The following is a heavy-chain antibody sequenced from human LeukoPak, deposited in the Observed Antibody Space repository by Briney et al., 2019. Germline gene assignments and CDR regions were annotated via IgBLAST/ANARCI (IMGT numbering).Heavy chain of an antibody. CDR2: ISYDGSNK. CDR1: GFTFSSYG. J-gene: IGHJ4*02. Sequence: GGSLRLSCAASGFTFSSYGMDWVRQGPGKGLEWVAVISYDGSNKYYADSVKGRFTISRDNSKNTLYLQMNSLRAEDTAVYYCAKDRASITMIVVVTPDYWGQGTLVSVSS. D-gene: IGHD3-22*01. CDR3: AKDRASITMIVVVTPDY. V-gene: IGHV3-30*18.